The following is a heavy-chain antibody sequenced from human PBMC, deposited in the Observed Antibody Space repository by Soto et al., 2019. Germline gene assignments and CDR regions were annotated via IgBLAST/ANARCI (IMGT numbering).Heavy chain of an antibody. CDR2: INPNSGGT. CDR3: ARDSGYATDYYYYYGMDV. CDR1: GYTFTGYY. Sequence: ASVKVSCKASGYTFTGYYMHWVRQAPGQGLEWMGWINPNSGGTNYAQKFQGWVTMTRDTSISTAYMGLSRLRSDDTAVYYCARDSGYATDYYYYYGMDVWGQGTTVTVSS. D-gene: IGHD5-12*01. V-gene: IGHV1-2*04. J-gene: IGHJ6*02.